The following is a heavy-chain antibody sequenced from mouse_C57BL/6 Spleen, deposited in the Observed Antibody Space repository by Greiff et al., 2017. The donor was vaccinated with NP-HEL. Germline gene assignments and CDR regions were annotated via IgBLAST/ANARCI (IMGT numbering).Heavy chain of an antibody. CDR1: GYTFTSYW. CDR3: ASQGYYYGSSYFAY. J-gene: IGHJ3*01. Sequence: QVQLQQPGAELVKPGASVKLSCKASGYTFTSYWMHWVKQRPGQGLEWIGMIHPNSGSTNYNEKFKSKATLTVDKSSSTAYMELRSLTSEDTAVYYCASQGYYYGSSYFAYWGQGTLVTVSA. D-gene: IGHD1-1*01. CDR2: IHPNSGST. V-gene: IGHV1-64*01.